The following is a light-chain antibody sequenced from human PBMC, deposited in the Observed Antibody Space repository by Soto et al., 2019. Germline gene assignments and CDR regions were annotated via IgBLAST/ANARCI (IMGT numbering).Light chain of an antibody. J-gene: IGKJ2*01. V-gene: IGKV3-15*01. CDR3: QQYNNWPPAGGPT. CDR2: GAS. CDR1: QSVSSN. Sequence: EIVMTQSPATLSVSPGERATLSCRASQSVSSNLAWYQQKPGQAPRLLIYGASTRATGIPARFSGSGSGTEFTLTISSLQSEDFAVYYCQQYNNWPPAGGPTFGQGTKLEIK.